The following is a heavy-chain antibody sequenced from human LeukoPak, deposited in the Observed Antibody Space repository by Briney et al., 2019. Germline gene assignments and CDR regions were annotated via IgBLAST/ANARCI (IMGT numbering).Heavy chain of an antibody. CDR1: GYTFTGYY. CDR3: ARSYYYGSGSYVYNWFDP. V-gene: IGHV1-2*02. Sequence: ASVKVSCKASGYTFTGYYMHWVRQAPGQGLEWMGWINPNSGGTNYAQKFQGRVTMTRDTSISAAYMELSRLRSDDTAVYYCARSYYYGSGSYVYNWFDPWGQGTLVTVSS. J-gene: IGHJ5*02. D-gene: IGHD3-10*01. CDR2: INPNSGGT.